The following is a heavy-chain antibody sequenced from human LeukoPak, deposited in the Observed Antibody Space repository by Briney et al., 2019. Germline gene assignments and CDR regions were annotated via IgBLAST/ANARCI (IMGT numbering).Heavy chain of an antibody. CDR3: ARDRGAYGSGSYSMDV. CDR1: GFTFSSYS. J-gene: IGHJ6*04. Sequence: GGSLGLSCAASGFTFSSYSMNWVRQAPGKGLEWVSSISSSSSYIYYADSVKGRFTISRDNAKNSLYLQMNSLRAEDTAVYYCARDRGAYGSGSYSMDVWGKGTTVTVSS. V-gene: IGHV3-21*01. CDR2: ISSSSSYI. D-gene: IGHD3-10*01.